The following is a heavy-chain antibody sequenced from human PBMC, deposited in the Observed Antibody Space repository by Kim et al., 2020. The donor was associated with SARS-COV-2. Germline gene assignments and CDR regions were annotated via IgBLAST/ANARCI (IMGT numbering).Heavy chain of an antibody. CDR2: INPSGGST. V-gene: IGHV1-46*01. D-gene: IGHD1-26*01. CDR1: GYTFTSYY. J-gene: IGHJ6*02. Sequence: ASVKVSCKASGYTFTSYYMHWVRQAPGQGLEWMGIINPSGGSTSYAQKFQGRVTMTRDTSTSTVYMELSSLRSEDTAVYYCARDGGGSYSRYYYGMDVWGQGTTVTVAS. CDR3: ARDGGGSYSRYYYGMDV.